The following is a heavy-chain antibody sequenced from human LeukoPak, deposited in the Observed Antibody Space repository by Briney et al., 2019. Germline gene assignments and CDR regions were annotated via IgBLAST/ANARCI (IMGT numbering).Heavy chain of an antibody. CDR1: GGSISSGGYY. J-gene: IGHJ4*02. CDR3: ARERTTGYLDY. Sequence: SQTLSLTCTVSGGSISSGGYYWSWIRQHPGKGLEWIGYIYYSGSTYYNPFLKSRVTISVDTSKNQFSLKLSSVTAADTAVYYCARERTTGYLDYWGQGTLVTVSS. CDR2: IYYSGST. V-gene: IGHV4-31*03. D-gene: IGHD4-17*01.